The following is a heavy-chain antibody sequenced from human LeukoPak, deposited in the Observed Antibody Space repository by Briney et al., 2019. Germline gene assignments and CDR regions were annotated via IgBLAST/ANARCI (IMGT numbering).Heavy chain of an antibody. Sequence: GASVKVSCKASGYTFTGYYMHWVRQAPGQGLEWMGWINPNSGGTNYAQKFQGRVTMTRDTSISTAYMELSRLRSDDTAMYYCARGDITMIVVVITTPYDYWGQGTLVTVSS. CDR1: GYTFTGYY. CDR2: INPNSGGT. CDR3: ARGDITMIVVVITTPYDY. V-gene: IGHV1-2*02. J-gene: IGHJ4*02. D-gene: IGHD3-22*01.